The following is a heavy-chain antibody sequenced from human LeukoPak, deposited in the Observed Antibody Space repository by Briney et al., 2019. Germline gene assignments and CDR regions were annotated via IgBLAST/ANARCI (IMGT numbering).Heavy chain of an antibody. V-gene: IGHV4-59*12. J-gene: IGHJ4*02. Sequence: SETLSLTCTFSGGSINFYYWSWIRQPPGKGLEWVGYIYYSGSTNYNPSLKSRVTISADMSKNQFSLKLTSVTGADTAVYYCAGERGEEYSSGWYKRNYFDNWGQGIRVTVSS. CDR2: IYYSGST. CDR3: AGERGEEYSSGWYKRNYFDN. CDR1: GGSINFYY. D-gene: IGHD6-19*01.